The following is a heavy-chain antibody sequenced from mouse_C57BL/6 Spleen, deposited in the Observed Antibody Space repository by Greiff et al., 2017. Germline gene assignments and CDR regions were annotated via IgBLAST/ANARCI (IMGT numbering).Heavy chain of an antibody. Sequence: QVQLQQSGPELVKPGASVKISCKASGYAFSSSWMNWVKQRPGQGLEWIGRIYPGDGDTNYNGKFKGKATLTADKSSSTAYMQLSSLTSEDAAVCFCARENRDYAMEYWGQGTSVTVSS. CDR2: IYPGDGDT. CDR1: GYAFSSSW. V-gene: IGHV1-82*01. CDR3: ARENRDYAMEY. J-gene: IGHJ4*01.